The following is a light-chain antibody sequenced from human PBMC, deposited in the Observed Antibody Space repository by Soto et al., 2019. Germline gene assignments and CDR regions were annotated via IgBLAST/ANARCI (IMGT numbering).Light chain of an antibody. Sequence: QSALTQPDSVSGSPGQSITISCTGTSSDVGSYNLVSWYQQHPGKAPKLMIYEGSKRPAGVSNRVSGSKYGNTASLTISGLQADDEADYYCCSYAGSRVFGGGTKLTVL. V-gene: IGLV2-23*01. CDR1: SSDVGSYNL. CDR3: CSYAGSRV. CDR2: EGS. J-gene: IGLJ2*01.